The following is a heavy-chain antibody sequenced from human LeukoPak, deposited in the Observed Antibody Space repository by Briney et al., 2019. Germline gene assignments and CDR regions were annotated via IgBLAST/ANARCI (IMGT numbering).Heavy chain of an antibody. D-gene: IGHD6-6*01. CDR1: GGSISSYY. CDR3: ARASISIGGPFDY. CDR2: ISYRGSN. J-gene: IGHJ4*02. V-gene: IGHV4-59*01. Sequence: SGTLSLTCTVSGGSISSYYWSWIRQPPGKGLEWIGYISYRGSNSYNPSLNSRVTISVDTSKNQFSLRLSSVTTADTAVYYCARASISIGGPFDYWGQGTLVTVST.